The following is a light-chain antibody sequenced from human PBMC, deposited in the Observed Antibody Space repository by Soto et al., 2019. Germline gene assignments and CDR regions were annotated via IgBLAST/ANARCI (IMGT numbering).Light chain of an antibody. CDR1: SSDVGAYNY. V-gene: IGLV2-14*01. J-gene: IGLJ1*01. Sequence: QSVLAQPASVSRSPGQSIAISCTGTSSDVGAYNYVSWYQQHPGKAPKLIVHEVSDRPSGVSDRFSGSKSGNTASLTISGLQAEDEADYYCSSYTGAYTLVFGTGTKLTVL. CDR2: EVS. CDR3: SSYTGAYTLV.